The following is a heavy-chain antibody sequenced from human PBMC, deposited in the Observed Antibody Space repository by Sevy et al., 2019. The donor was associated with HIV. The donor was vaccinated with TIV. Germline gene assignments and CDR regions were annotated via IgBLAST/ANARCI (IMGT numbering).Heavy chain of an antibody. CDR1: GFTFSSYS. CDR3: ARGRLELRVGGGDNWFDH. V-gene: IGHV3-48*02. D-gene: IGHD1-7*01. CDR2: ISSSSSTI. Sequence: GGSLRLSCAASGFTFSSYSMNWVRQAPGKGLEWVSYISSSSSTIYYADSVKGRFTISRDNAKNSLYLQMNSLRDEDTAVYYCARGRLELRVGGGDNWFDHWGQGTLVTVSS. J-gene: IGHJ5*02.